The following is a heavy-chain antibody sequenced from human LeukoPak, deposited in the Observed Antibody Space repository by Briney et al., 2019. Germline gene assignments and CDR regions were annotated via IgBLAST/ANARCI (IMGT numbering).Heavy chain of an antibody. CDR2: IYYTGST. Sequence: PSETLSLTCTVSGGSVFSGSDYWGWIRQPPGKGLEWIGSIYYTGSTYYNPSLKSRVTIFVDTSKNQFSLNLSSVTAADTAVYFCARREAGGIVVSAFDYWGQGTLVTVSS. CDR1: GGSVFSGSDY. D-gene: IGHD2-15*01. J-gene: IGHJ4*02. V-gene: IGHV4-39*01. CDR3: ARREAGGIVVSAFDY.